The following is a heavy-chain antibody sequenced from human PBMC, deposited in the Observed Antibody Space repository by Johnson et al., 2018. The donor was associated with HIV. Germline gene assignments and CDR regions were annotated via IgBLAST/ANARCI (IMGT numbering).Heavy chain of an antibody. Sequence: VHLVESGGGLVQPGGSLRLSCAASGFTFSDHYMDWVRQAPGKGLEWVGRSRNKANSYTTEYAASVKGRFTISRDYSKNTLYLQTNSLRVEDTAVYYCALEAVRSTDAFDIWGQGTMVIVSS. CDR1: GFTFSDHY. CDR2: SRNKANSYTT. V-gene: IGHV3-72*01. D-gene: IGHD3-10*01. J-gene: IGHJ3*02. CDR3: ALEAVRSTDAFDI.